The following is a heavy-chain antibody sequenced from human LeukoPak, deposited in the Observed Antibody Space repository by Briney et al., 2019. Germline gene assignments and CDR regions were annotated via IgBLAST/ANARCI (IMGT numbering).Heavy chain of an antibody. CDR1: GGSISSYY. V-gene: IGHV4-59*08. Sequence: SETLSPTCTVSGGSISSYYWSWIRQPPGKGLEWIWYIYYSGSTNYNPSLKSRVTISVDTSKNQFSLKLSSVTAADTAVYYCARLEPVTTLSWFDPWGQGTLVTVSS. CDR3: ARLEPVTTLSWFDP. D-gene: IGHD4-17*01. J-gene: IGHJ5*02. CDR2: IYYSGST.